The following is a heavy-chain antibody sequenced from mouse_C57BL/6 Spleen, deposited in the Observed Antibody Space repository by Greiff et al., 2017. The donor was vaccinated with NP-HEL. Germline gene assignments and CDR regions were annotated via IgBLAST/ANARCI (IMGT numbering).Heavy chain of an antibody. V-gene: IGHV1-47*01. CDR1: GYTFTTYP. CDR2: FHPYNDDT. J-gene: IGHJ4*01. CDR3: ARRGSSYEAAMDY. D-gene: IGHD1-1*01. Sequence: VQLQQSGAELVKPGASVKMSCKASGYTFTTYPIEWMKQNHGKSLEWIGNFHPYNDDTKYNEKFKGKATLTVEKSSSTVYLELSRLTSDDSAVYDCARRGSSYEAAMDYWGKGTSVTVAS.